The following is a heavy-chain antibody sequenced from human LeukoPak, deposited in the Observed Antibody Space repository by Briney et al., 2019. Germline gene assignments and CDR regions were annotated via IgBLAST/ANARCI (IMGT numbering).Heavy chain of an antibody. CDR3: AKAIAAAGTGHYFDY. D-gene: IGHD6-13*01. J-gene: IGHJ4*02. V-gene: IGHV3-30*02. CDR1: GFTFSSYG. CDR2: IRYDGSNK. Sequence: QTGGSLRLSCAASGFTFSSYGMHWVRQAPGKGLEWVVFIRYDGSNKYYADSVKGRFTLSRDNSKNTLYLQMNSLRAEDTAVYYCAKAIAAAGTGHYFDYWGQGTLVTVSS.